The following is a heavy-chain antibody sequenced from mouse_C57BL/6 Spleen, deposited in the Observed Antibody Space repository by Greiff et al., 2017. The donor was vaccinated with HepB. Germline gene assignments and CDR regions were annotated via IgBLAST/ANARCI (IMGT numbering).Heavy chain of an antibody. CDR2: IHPNSGST. D-gene: IGHD1-1*01. J-gene: IGHJ4*01. CDR1: GYTFTSYW. CDR3: ARGTTVVDYYAMDY. Sequence: VQLQQPGAELVKPGASVKLSCKASGYTFTSYWMHWVKQRPGQGLEWIGMIHPNSGSTNYNEKFKSKATLTVDKSSSTAYMQLSSLTSEDSAVYYSARGTTVVDYYAMDYWGQGTSVTVSS. V-gene: IGHV1-64*01.